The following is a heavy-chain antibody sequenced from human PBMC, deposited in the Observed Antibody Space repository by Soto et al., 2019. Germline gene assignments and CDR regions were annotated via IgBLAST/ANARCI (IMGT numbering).Heavy chain of an antibody. CDR1: GFTFISYS. V-gene: IGHV3-21*01. CDR2: ISSSSSYI. CDR3: ARVFTYYGSGYDY. D-gene: IGHD3-10*01. J-gene: IGHJ4*02. Sequence: GGSLRLSCAASGFTFISYSMNWVRQAPGKGLEWVSSISSSSSYIYYADSVKGRFTISRDNAKNSLYLQMNSLRAEDTAVYYCARVFTYYGSGYDYWGQGTLVTVSS.